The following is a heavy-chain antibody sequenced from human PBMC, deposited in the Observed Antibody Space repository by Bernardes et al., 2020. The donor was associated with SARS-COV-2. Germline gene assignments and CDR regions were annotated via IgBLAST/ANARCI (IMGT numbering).Heavy chain of an antibody. CDR1: GFTFDDYG. V-gene: IGHV3-20*04. CDR3: ARAGAPYYYGSGSYAQTQSPFDY. CDR2: INWNGGST. D-gene: IGHD3-10*01. J-gene: IGHJ4*02. Sequence: GGSLRLSCAASGFTFDDYGMSWVRQAPGKGLEWVSGINWNGGSTGYADSVKGRFTISRDNAKNSLYLQMNSLRAEDTAVYYCARAGAPYYYGSGSYAQTQSPFDYWGQGTLVTVSS.